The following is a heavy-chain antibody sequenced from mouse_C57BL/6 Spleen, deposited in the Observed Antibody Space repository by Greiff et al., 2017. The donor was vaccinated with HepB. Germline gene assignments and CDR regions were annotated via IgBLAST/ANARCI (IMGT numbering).Heavy chain of an antibody. Sequence: VQLQQSGPGLVQPSQSLSITCTVSGFSLTSYGVHWVRQSPGKGLEWLGVKWRGGSTDYNAAFMSRLSITKDNSKSQVFFKMNSLQADDTAIYYCAKGPLPIYWYFDVWGTGTTVTVSS. V-gene: IGHV2-5*01. J-gene: IGHJ1*03. CDR3: AKGPLPIYWYFDV. CDR1: GFSLTSYG. CDR2: KWRGGST. D-gene: IGHD5-1*01.